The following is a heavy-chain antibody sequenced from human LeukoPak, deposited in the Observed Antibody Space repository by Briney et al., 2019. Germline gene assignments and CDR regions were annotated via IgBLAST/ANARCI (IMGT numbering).Heavy chain of an antibody. D-gene: IGHD2/OR15-2a*01. Sequence: GGSLRLSCAASGFSFNDCTMNWVRQAPGKGLEGVAVISNDGTTYYIDSVKGRFAISRDNSKHTLYLQMNGLRAEDTAVYFCAKRVINNPFDNWGQGTLVTVSS. CDR1: GFSFNDCT. J-gene: IGHJ4*02. V-gene: IGHV3-23*01. CDR2: ISNDGTT. CDR3: AKRVINNPFDN.